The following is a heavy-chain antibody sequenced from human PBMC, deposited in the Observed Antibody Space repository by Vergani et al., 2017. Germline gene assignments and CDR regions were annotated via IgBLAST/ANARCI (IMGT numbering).Heavy chain of an antibody. V-gene: IGHV1-69*18. CDR2: MIPTFDSK. Sequence: QVQLVESGGGVVQPGGSLRLSCGASGFTFSNYAITWVRQAPGQGLQWMGRMIPTFDSKNYAPRFQGRVTLTADASASTAYMELTSLTSEDTAVYFCARGASYFDSGGYADTWGQGTLVTVS. J-gene: IGHJ5*02. CDR1: GFTFSNYA. D-gene: IGHD3-22*01. CDR3: ARGASYFDSGGYADT.